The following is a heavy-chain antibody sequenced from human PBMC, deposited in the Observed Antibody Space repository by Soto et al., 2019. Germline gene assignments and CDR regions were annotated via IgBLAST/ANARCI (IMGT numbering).Heavy chain of an antibody. D-gene: IGHD2-2*01. Sequence: EVQLVESGGGLVQPGRSLRLSCAASAFTFHDYAMHWVRQVPGKGLEGVSGISWDSGNIVYADSVKGRFTISRDNAKNSLYLQMNGLRTEDTAVYFCAKGATTSCFSPFDMCGLGTMVTVSS. CDR3: AKGATTSCFSPFDM. CDR2: ISWDSGNI. CDR1: AFTFHDYA. J-gene: IGHJ3*02. V-gene: IGHV3-9*01.